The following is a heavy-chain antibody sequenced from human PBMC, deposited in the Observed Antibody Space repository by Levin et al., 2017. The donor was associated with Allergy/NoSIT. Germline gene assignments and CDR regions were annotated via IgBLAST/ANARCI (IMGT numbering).Heavy chain of an antibody. Sequence: SETLSLTCTVSGGSVSSGTYYWSWIRQPPGKGLEWIGYINYRGSTNYNPSLQSRVTISVDTSKHEFSLKLSSVTAADTAVYYCARNRIVVAGGTDYYYGMDVWGQGTTVTVSS. J-gene: IGHJ6*02. CDR3: ARNRIVVAGGTDYYYGMDV. CDR2: INYRGST. CDR1: GGSVSSGTYY. V-gene: IGHV4-61*01. D-gene: IGHD6-19*01.